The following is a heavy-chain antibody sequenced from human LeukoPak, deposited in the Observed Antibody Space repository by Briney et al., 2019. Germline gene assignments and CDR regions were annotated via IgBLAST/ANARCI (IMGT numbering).Heavy chain of an antibody. CDR1: GFTFSSYA. CDR2: ISISGGST. J-gene: IGHJ4*02. Sequence: GGSLRLSCAASGFTFSSYAMSWVRQAPGKGLEWVSTISISGGSTYYADSLKGRFTISRDNSKNTLYLQMNSLRAEDTAVYYCAKDAYYYDSSGYYQLDYWGQGTLVTVSS. D-gene: IGHD3-22*01. V-gene: IGHV3-23*01. CDR3: AKDAYYYDSSGYYQLDY.